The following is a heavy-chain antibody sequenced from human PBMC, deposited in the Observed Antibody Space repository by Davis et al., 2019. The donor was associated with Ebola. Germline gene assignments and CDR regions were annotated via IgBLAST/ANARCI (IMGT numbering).Heavy chain of an antibody. J-gene: IGHJ4*02. Sequence: PGGSLRLSCAASGFTFSSYSMHWVRQAPGKGLEYVSAISSNGGSTYYADSVKGRFTISRDNSKNTLYLQMNSLRAEDTAVYYCARKLVTMIVDPQGYWGQGTLVTVSS. V-gene: IGHV3-64*04. CDR1: GFTFSSYS. CDR2: ISSNGGST. CDR3: ARKLVTMIVDPQGY. D-gene: IGHD3-22*01.